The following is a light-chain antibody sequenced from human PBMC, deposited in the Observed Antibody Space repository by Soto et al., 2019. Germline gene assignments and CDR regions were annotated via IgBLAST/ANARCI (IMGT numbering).Light chain of an antibody. CDR2: DAS. J-gene: IGKJ1*01. V-gene: IGKV3-11*01. Sequence: IVLTQSPATLSLSPGERATLSCMASQSVSSYLAWYQQKPGQAPRLLIYDASNRATGIPARFSGSGSGTDFTLTISSLEPEDFAVYYCQQRRNWPTFGQGTKV. CDR3: QQRRNWPT. CDR1: QSVSSY.